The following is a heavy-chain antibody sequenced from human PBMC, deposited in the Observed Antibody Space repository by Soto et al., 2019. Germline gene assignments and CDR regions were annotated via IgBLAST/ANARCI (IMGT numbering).Heavy chain of an antibody. CDR1: GGTFSSYA. CDR3: ARAPPTGWYFDL. V-gene: IGHV1-18*01. D-gene: IGHD2-8*02. CDR2: ISAYNGNT. Sequence: VASVKVSCKASGGTFSSYAISWVRQAPGQGLEWMGWISAYNGNTNYAQKLQGRVTMTTDTSTSTAYMELRSLRSDDTAVYYCARAPPTGWYFDLWGRGTLVTVSS. J-gene: IGHJ2*01.